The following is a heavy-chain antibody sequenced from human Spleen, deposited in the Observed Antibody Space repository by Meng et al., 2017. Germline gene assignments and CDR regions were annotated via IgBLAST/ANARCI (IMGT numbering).Heavy chain of an antibody. CDR2: INPNSGGT. Sequence: ASVKVSCKASGYTFTSYGISWVRQAPGQGLEWMGRINPNSGGTNYAQKFQGRVTMTRDTSISTAYMELSRLRSDDTAVYYCARVGGITMVRGVAYWGQGTLVTVSS. D-gene: IGHD3-10*01. CDR3: ARVGGITMVRGVAY. J-gene: IGHJ4*02. CDR1: GYTFTSYG. V-gene: IGHV1-2*06.